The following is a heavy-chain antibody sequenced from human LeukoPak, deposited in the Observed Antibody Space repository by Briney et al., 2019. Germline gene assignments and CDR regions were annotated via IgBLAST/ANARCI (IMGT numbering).Heavy chain of an antibody. Sequence: GGSLRLSCAASGFTFSSYAMSWVRQAPGKGLEWVSAISGSGGSTYYAASVKGRFTVSRDNAKTSLLLQMNSLRAEDTALYYCARGYSRAAFDIWGQGTMVTVSS. CDR3: ARGYSRAAFDI. V-gene: IGHV3-23*01. CDR2: ISGSGGST. D-gene: IGHD2-15*01. CDR1: GFTFSSYA. J-gene: IGHJ3*02.